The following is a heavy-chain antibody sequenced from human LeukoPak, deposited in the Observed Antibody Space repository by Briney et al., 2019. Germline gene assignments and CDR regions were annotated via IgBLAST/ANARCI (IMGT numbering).Heavy chain of an antibody. J-gene: IGHJ4*02. D-gene: IGHD3/OR15-3a*01. Sequence: SETLSLTCTVSGGSISSNYWSWIRQPPGKGLEWMGNIYYSGSTNYNSSLKSRVTISVDTSKNQISLRLRSVTAADTAVYYCARKGVSGLYYFDSWGQGTLVTVSS. CDR2: IYYSGST. CDR3: ARKGVSGLYYFDS. V-gene: IGHV4-59*08. CDR1: GGSISSNY.